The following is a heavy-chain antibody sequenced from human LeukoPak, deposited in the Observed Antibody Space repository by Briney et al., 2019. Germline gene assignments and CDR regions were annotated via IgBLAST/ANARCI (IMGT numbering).Heavy chain of an antibody. CDR2: ISAYNGNT. D-gene: IGHD3-22*01. V-gene: IGHV1-18*01. J-gene: IGHJ3*02. Sequence: GASVEVSCKASGYTFTSYGISWVRQAPGQGLEWMGWISAYNGNTNYAQKLQGRVTVTTDTSTSTAYMELSSLRSEDTAVYYCARVDSSGWISAFDIWGQGTMVTVSS. CDR1: GYTFTSYG. CDR3: ARVDSSGWISAFDI.